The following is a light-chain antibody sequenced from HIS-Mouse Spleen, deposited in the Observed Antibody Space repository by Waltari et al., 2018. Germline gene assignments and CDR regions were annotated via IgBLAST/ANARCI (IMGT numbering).Light chain of an antibody. CDR2: EDS. V-gene: IGLV3-10*01. Sequence: SYALTQPPSVSVSPGQTARITCSGEALPKKYAYWYQQKSGQAPVLVIYEDSKRPSGIPERCSGSSSGTMATLTISGAQVEDEADYYCYSTDSSGNHRVFGGGTKLTVL. J-gene: IGLJ2*01. CDR1: ALPKKY. CDR3: YSTDSSGNHRV.